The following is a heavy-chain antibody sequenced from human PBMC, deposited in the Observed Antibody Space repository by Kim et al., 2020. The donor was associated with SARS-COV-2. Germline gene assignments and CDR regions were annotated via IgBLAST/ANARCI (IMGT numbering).Heavy chain of an antibody. D-gene: IGHD6-19*01. Sequence: YDDSVTGRFTITRENSKNTLYLQRNSLRAEDTAVYYCAREQWLDRVVFDYWGQGTLVTVSS. V-gene: IGHV3-33*01. CDR3: AREQWLDRVVFDY. J-gene: IGHJ4*02.